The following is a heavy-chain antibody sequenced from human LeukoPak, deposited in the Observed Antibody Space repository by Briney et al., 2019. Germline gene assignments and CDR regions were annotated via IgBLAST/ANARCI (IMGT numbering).Heavy chain of an antibody. J-gene: IGHJ3*02. Sequence: PGGSLRLSCAASGFTFSSYWMHWVRQAPGKGLVWVSRINSDGSSTSYADSVKGRFTIFRDNAKNTLYLQMNSLRAEDTAVYYCASQDGYIDAFDIWGQGTMVTVSS. D-gene: IGHD5-24*01. CDR2: INSDGSST. CDR1: GFTFSSYW. CDR3: ASQDGYIDAFDI. V-gene: IGHV3-74*01.